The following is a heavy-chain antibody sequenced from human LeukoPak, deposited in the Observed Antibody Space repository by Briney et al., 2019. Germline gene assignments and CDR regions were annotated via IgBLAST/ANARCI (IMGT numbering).Heavy chain of an antibody. V-gene: IGHV3-23*01. Sequence: GGSLRLSCAASGFTFSSYAMSWVRQAPGKGLEWVSAISGSGGSTYYIDSVKGRFTISRDNSKNTLYLQMNSLRVDDTALYYCAKEGSLAVAGYADYFQDRGQGTLVTVSS. D-gene: IGHD6-19*01. CDR3: AKEGSLAVAGYADYFQD. CDR1: GFTFSSYA. J-gene: IGHJ1*01. CDR2: ISGSGGST.